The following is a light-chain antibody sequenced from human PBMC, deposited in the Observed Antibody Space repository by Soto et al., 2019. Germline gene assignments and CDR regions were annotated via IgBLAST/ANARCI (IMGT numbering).Light chain of an antibody. CDR2: EVS. V-gene: IGKV2D-29*01. CDR3: MQSLHRPLT. J-gene: IGKJ4*01. Sequence: DIVMTQTPLSLSVTPGQPASISCKSSQSLLDSNGKTFLYWYVQRPGHPPQLLIYEVSNRFAGVPDRFSGSGSETDFTLKISRVEAEDFAVYYCMQSLHRPLTFGGGTRVEMK. CDR1: QSLLDSNGKTF.